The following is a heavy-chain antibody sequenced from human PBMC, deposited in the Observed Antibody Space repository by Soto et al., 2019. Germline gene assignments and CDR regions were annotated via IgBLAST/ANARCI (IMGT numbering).Heavy chain of an antibody. Sequence: SETLSLTCTVSGGSISSGGYYWSWIRQHPGKGLEWIGYIYYSGSTYYNPSLKSRVTISVDTSKNQFSLKLSSVTAADTAVYYCARQDSSGYYFFFDYWGQGTLVTVSS. J-gene: IGHJ4*02. D-gene: IGHD3-22*01. CDR2: IYYSGST. V-gene: IGHV4-31*03. CDR3: ARQDSSGYYFFFDY. CDR1: GGSISSGGYY.